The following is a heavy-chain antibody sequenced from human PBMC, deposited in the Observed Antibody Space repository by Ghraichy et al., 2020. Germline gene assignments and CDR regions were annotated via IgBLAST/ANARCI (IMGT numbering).Heavy chain of an antibody. CDR3: ARDPGYCRTSTCYAEGGWFDP. CDR1: GFTFAAYA. D-gene: IGHD2-2*01. CDR2: ISGSGGNT. Sequence: GGSLRLSCSASGFTFAAYAMSWVRQAPGKGLEWVSTISGSGGNTPYADSVKGRFTISRDNSKNTLYLQMKSLTAEDTAVYYCARDPGYCRTSTCYAEGGWFDPWGQGTLVTVSS. V-gene: IGHV3-23*01. J-gene: IGHJ5*02.